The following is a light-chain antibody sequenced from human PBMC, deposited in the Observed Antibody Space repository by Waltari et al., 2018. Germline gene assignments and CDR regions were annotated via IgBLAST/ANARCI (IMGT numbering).Light chain of an antibody. CDR2: TAS. CDR1: QTISTY. CDR3: QQSYSTPPYT. Sequence: DIQMTQSPSSLSASVGDRVTITCRAGQTISTYLNWYQQKPGKAPEHLIYTASSLQSGVPSRFSGSRSGTDFTLTISSLQPEDFATYYCQQSYSTPPYTFGQGTKLEI. J-gene: IGKJ2*01. V-gene: IGKV1-39*01.